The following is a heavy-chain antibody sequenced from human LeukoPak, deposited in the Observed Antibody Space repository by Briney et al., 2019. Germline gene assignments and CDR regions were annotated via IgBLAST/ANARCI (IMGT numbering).Heavy chain of an antibody. D-gene: IGHD3-3*01. V-gene: IGHV4-59*11. CDR3: ARGYAFWSGYGAKGYGMDV. CDR2: IYYSGST. CDR1: GGSISGHY. J-gene: IGHJ6*02. Sequence: SETLSLTCTVSGGSISGHYWSWIRQPPGKGLECIGHIYYSGSTNYNPSLKSRVTISVDTSKNQFSLKLSSVTAADTAVYYCARGYAFWSGYGAKGYGMDVWGQGTTVTVSS.